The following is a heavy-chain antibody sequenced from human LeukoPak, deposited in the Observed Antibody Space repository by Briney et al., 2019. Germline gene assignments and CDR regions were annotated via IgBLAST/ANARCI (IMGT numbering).Heavy chain of an antibody. CDR1: GFTVSTNS. D-gene: IGHD3-10*01. CDR3: AKDRGYYYYNMDV. V-gene: IGHV3-53*05. Sequence: GGSLRLSCAVSGFTVSTNSMNWVRQAPGRGLGWVSIIYGGGSIYYADSVKGRFTISRDISKNTLYLQMNSLRGEDTAVYYCAKDRGYYYYNMDVWGQGTTVTVSS. J-gene: IGHJ6*02. CDR2: IYGGGSI.